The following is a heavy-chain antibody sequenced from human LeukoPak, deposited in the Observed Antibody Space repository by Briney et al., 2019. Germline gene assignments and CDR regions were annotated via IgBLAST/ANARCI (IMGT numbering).Heavy chain of an antibody. CDR2: IYYSGST. CDR1: GGSISSYN. Sequence: SETLSLTCSVSGGSISSYNWSWIRQPPGKGLEWIGYIYYSGSTNYNPSLKSRVTISVDTSKNQFSLKLSSVTAADTAVYYCAAAFDILTGYCFDYWGQGTLVTVSS. J-gene: IGHJ4*02. D-gene: IGHD3-9*01. V-gene: IGHV4-59*01. CDR3: AAAFDILTGYCFDY.